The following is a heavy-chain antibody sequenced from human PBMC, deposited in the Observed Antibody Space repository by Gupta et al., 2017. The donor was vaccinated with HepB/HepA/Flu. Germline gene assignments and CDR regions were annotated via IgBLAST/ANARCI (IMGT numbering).Heavy chain of an antibody. CDR2: TYYKSKWIN. J-gene: IGHJ5*01. D-gene: IGHD1-1*01. CDR1: GDRVSSDITG. V-gene: IGHV6-1*01. Sequence: QVQLQPSGPGLVQPSPPLSLTCAISGDRVSSDITGWNWIRQSPSRGLEWLGRTYYKSKWINDYAVSVKSRITVTPNTAKNQFSLQLNSVTPEDTAVYYCARGYMRTGFDSWGQGTLGTVSS. CDR3: ARGYMRTGFDS.